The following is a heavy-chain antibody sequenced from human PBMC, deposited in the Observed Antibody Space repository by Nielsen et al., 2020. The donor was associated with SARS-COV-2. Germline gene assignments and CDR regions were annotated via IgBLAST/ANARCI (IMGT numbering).Heavy chain of an antibody. J-gene: IGHJ6*02. D-gene: IGHD3-9*01. V-gene: IGHV4-59*01. CDR2: IYYSGST. CDR3: ARVSADEGYFDWLLITPHYYYGMDV. Sequence: WIRQPPGKGLEWIGYIYYSGSTNYNPSLKSRVTISVDTSKNQFSLKLSSVTAADTAVYYCARVSADEGYFDWLLITPHYYYGMDVWGQGTTVTVSS.